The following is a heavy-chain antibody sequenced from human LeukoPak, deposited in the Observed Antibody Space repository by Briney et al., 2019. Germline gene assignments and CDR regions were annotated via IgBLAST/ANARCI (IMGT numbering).Heavy chain of an antibody. CDR3: TRATSVVVPAADHYYYGMDV. CDR2: INPSSGGT. Sequence: ASVKVSCKASGSTFTGYYMHWVRQAPGQGLEWMGWINPSSGGTDYAQKFQGRVTMTRDTSLSTAHMELSRLRSDDTAVYYCTRATSVVVPAADHYYYGMDVWGQGTTVTVSS. V-gene: IGHV1-2*02. CDR1: GSTFTGYY. D-gene: IGHD2-2*01. J-gene: IGHJ6*02.